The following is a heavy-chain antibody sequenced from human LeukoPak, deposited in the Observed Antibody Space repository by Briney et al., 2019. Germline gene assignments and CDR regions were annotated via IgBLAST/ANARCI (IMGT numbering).Heavy chain of an antibody. CDR2: MNPNSGGT. Sequence: PLASVKVSCKASGYTFTSYDINWVRQATGQGLEWMGWMNPNSGGTNYGQKFQGRVTVTRDTSISIVYMELSRLRSDDTAVYYCARGPSDSSGYYYEGDAFDIWGQGTVVTVSS. CDR3: ARGPSDSSGYYYEGDAFDI. D-gene: IGHD3-22*01. CDR1: GYTFTSYD. J-gene: IGHJ3*02. V-gene: IGHV1-2*02.